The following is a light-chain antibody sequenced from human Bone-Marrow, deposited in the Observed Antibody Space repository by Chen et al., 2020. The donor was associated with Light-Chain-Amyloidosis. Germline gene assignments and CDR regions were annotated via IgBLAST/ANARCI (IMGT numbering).Light chain of an antibody. CDR1: SSDVGDYDH. V-gene: IGLV2-14*01. Sequence: QSALTQPASVSGSPGQAITISCTGTSSDVGDYDHVACYQQHPGKAHQLMIFDVINPPSGFSNGFSGSKAGNSASLTISGLQAEDEADYYCLSYTSTSAYVFGTRTKVTVL. CDR3: LSYTSTSAYV. CDR2: DVI. J-gene: IGLJ1*01.